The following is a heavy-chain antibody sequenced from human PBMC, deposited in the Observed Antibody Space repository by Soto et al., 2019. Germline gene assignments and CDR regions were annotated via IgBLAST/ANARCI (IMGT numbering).Heavy chain of an antibody. D-gene: IGHD6-13*01. J-gene: IGHJ4*02. CDR1: GFTFTSYT. Sequence: QAQLVESGGGVVQPGGSLRLSCATSGFTFTSYTMHWVRQAPGKGLEWVATFWYDASGQKYADSVKGRFTISRNPSTSTLYLHMDSLRPEDTALYYCAFGSWNQYYFDYWGQEILVTVSS. CDR3: AFGSWNQYYFDY. V-gene: IGHV3-33*01. CDR2: FWYDASGQ.